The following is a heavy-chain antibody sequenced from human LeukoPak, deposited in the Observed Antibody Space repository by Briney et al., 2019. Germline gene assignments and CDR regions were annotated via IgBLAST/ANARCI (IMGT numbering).Heavy chain of an antibody. D-gene: IGHD5-24*01. J-gene: IGHJ3*02. V-gene: IGHV4-34*01. CDR1: GGSFSGYY. CDR2: INHSGST. Sequence: PSETLSLTCAVYGGSFSGYYWSWIRQLPGKGLEWIGEINHSGSTNYNPSLKSRVTISVDTSKNQFSLKLSSVTAADTAVYYCALEHHDAFDIWGQGTMVTVSS. CDR3: ALEHHDAFDI.